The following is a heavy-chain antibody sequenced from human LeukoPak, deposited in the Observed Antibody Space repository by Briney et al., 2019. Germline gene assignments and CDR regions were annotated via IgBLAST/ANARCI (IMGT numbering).Heavy chain of an antibody. Sequence: GGSLRLSCAASGFTFDDYAMHWVRQAPGKGLEWVSGISWNSGSIGYADSVKGRFTISRDNAKNSLYLQMNSLRAEDTALYYCAKDRGSSGWCMDDAFDIWGQGTMVTVSS. CDR3: AKDRGSSGWCMDDAFDI. J-gene: IGHJ3*02. CDR1: GFTFDDYA. V-gene: IGHV3-9*01. CDR2: ISWNSGSI. D-gene: IGHD6-19*01.